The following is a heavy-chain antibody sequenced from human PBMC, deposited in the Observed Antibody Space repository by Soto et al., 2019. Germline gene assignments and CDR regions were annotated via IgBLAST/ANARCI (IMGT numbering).Heavy chain of an antibody. D-gene: IGHD3-22*01. CDR1: GFTFTSSA. CDR3: AFRAPYYYDSSGRFSPS. J-gene: IGHJ4*02. Sequence: QMQLVQSGPEVKKPGTSVKVSCKASGFTFTSSAVQWVRQARGQRLEWIGWIVVGSGNTNYAQKFQERVTNTRDMSTSTAYMELSSLRSEDTAVYYCAFRAPYYYDSSGRFSPSWGQGTLVTVSS. V-gene: IGHV1-58*01. CDR2: IVVGSGNT.